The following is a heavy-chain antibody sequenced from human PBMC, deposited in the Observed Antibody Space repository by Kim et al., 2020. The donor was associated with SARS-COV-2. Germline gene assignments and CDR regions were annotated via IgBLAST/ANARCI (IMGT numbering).Heavy chain of an antibody. V-gene: IGHV1-18*01. CDR1: GYTFTSYG. Sequence: ASVKVSCKASGYTFTSYGISWGRQAPGQGLEWMGWISASNGNTNYAQKLQGRVTMTTDTTTSTAYMELRSLRSDDTAVYYCARVWGDYGGWYFDLWGRGTLVTVS. J-gene: IGHJ2*01. CDR2: ISASNGNT. D-gene: IGHD4-17*01. CDR3: ARVWGDYGGWYFDL.